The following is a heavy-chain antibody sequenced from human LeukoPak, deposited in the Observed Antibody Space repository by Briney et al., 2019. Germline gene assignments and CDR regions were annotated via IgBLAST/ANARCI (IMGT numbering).Heavy chain of an antibody. V-gene: IGHV3-21*01. J-gene: IGHJ4*02. D-gene: IGHD6-19*01. Sequence: PGGSLRLSCAASGFTFSSYSMNWVRQAPGKGLEWVSSISSSSSYIYYADSEKGRFTISRDNAKNSLYLQMNSLRAEDTAVYYCARNPRGAVAGTGYWGQGTLVTVSS. CDR2: ISSSSSYI. CDR3: ARNPRGAVAGTGY. CDR1: GFTFSSYS.